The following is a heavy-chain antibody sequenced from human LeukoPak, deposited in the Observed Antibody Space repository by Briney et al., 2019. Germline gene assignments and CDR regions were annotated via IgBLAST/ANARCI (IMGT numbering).Heavy chain of an antibody. CDR2: IYYSGST. CDR1: GGSISSSSCY. J-gene: IGHJ4*02. Sequence: SETLSLTCTVSGGSISSSSCYWGWIRQPPGKGLEWIGSIYYSGSTYYNPSLKSRVTISVDTSKNQFSLKLSSVTAADTAVYYCARDLLRYFDWLYFDYWGQGTLVTVSS. D-gene: IGHD3-9*01. V-gene: IGHV4-39*07. CDR3: ARDLLRYFDWLYFDY.